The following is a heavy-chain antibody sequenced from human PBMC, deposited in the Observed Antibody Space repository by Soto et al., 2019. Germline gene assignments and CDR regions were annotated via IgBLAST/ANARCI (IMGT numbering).Heavy chain of an antibody. CDR3: ARLPADYYDSSGYMEPFDY. J-gene: IGHJ4*02. Sequence: EASVKVSCKASGGTFSSYAISWVRQAPGQGLEWMGGIIPIFGTANYAQKFQGRVTITADESTSTAYMELSSLRSEDTAVYYCARLPADYYDSSGYMEPFDYWGQGTLVTVSS. CDR1: GGTFSSYA. CDR2: IIPIFGTA. V-gene: IGHV1-69*13. D-gene: IGHD3-22*01.